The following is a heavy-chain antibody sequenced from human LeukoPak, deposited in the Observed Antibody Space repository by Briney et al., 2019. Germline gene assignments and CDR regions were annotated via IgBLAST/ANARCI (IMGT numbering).Heavy chain of an antibody. V-gene: IGHV1-24*01. Sequence: ASVKVSCKLSGNTLTELSMHWVRQSPGKGLEWMGGFVPEDGETIYAQKFQGRVTMTEDTSTDTAYMELSSLRSDDTAVYFCATLPRGHLFDSWGQGTLVTVSS. D-gene: IGHD3-10*01. CDR2: FVPEDGET. CDR3: ATLPRGHLFDS. CDR1: GNTLTELS. J-gene: IGHJ4*02.